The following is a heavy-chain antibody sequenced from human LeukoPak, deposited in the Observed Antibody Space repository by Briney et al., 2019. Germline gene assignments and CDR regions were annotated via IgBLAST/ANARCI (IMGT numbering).Heavy chain of an antibody. D-gene: IGHD3-22*01. Sequence: ASVKVSCKASGYTFTGYYVHWVRQAPGQGLEWMGWINPNSGGTNYAQKFQGRVTMTRDTSISTAYMELSRLRSDDTAVYDCARDTEPYYYDSSGPIDYWGQGTLVTVSS. CDR3: ARDTEPYYYDSSGPIDY. CDR1: GYTFTGYY. J-gene: IGHJ4*02. CDR2: INPNSGGT. V-gene: IGHV1-2*02.